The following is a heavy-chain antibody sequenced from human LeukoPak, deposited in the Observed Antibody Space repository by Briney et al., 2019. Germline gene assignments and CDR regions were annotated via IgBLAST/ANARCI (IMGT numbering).Heavy chain of an antibody. V-gene: IGHV5-51*01. CDR3: ARVEMATIREGPFDY. Sequence: RGESLKISCKGSGYSFTSYWIGWVRQMPGKGLEWMGIIYPGDSDTRYSPSFQGQVTISADKSISTAYLQWNSLKASDTAMYYCARVEMATIREGPFDYWGQGTLVTVSS. CDR2: IYPGDSDT. D-gene: IGHD5-24*01. J-gene: IGHJ4*02. CDR1: GYSFTSYW.